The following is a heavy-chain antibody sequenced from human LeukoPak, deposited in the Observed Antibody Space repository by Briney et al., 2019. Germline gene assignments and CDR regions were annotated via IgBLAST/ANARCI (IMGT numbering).Heavy chain of an antibody. V-gene: IGHV3-30*02. CDR1: GFTFSSYG. CDR3: RGTHYNEITD. J-gene: IGHJ4*02. CDR2: IRYDGSNK. Sequence: GGSLRLSCAASGFTFSSYGMQWVRQAPGKGLEWVAFIRYDGSNKYYADSVKGRFTISRDNSKNTLYLQMNSLRAEDTAVYYCRGTHYNEITDWGQGTLVTVSS. D-gene: IGHD1-1*01.